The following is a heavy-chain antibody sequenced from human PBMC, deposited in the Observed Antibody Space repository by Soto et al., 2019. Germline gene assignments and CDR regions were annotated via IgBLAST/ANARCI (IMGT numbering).Heavy chain of an antibody. CDR2: IYYSGST. CDR3: ARVSYYYGSGSFPPGGWFDP. D-gene: IGHD3-10*01. J-gene: IGHJ5*02. CDR1: GGSISSYY. V-gene: IGHV4-59*01. Sequence: SETLSLTCTVSGGSISSYYWSWIRQPPGKGLEWIGYIYYSGSTNYNPSLKSRVTISVDTSKNQFSLKLSSVTAADTAVYYCARVSYYYGSGSFPPGGWFDPWGQGTLVTVSS.